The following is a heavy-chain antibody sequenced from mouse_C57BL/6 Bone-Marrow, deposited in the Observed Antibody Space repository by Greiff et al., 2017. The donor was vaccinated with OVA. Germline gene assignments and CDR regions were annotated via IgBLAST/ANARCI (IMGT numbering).Heavy chain of an antibody. CDR3: TRESDLLLQDYFDY. J-gene: IGHJ2*01. V-gene: IGHV5-9-1*02. CDR1: GFTFSSYA. D-gene: IGHD1-1*01. CDR2: ISSGGDYI. Sequence: EVNLVESGEGLVKPGGSLKLSCAASGFTFSSYAMSWVRQTPEKRLEWVAYISSGGDYIYYADTVKGRFTISRDNARNTLYLQMSSLKSEDTAMYYCTRESDLLLQDYFDYWGQGTTLTVSS.